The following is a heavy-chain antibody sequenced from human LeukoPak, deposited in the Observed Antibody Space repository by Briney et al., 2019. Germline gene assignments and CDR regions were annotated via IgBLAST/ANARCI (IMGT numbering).Heavy chain of an antibody. J-gene: IGHJ4*02. V-gene: IGHV3-7*01. D-gene: IGHD6-13*01. Sequence: GGTLRLSCAASGFTFSSNWMTWVRQAPGKGLEWVANIEEDGSETYYVDSVKGRFIISRDNAKNPLYLQMNSLRAEDTAVYYCARDQTRVAAGDYWGQGTLVTVSS. CDR3: ARDQTRVAAGDY. CDR2: IEEDGSET. CDR1: GFTFSSNW.